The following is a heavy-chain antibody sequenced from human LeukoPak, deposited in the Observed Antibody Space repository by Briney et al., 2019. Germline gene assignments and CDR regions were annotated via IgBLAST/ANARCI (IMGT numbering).Heavy chain of an antibody. Sequence: NPSETLSLTCTVSGGSISSYYWSWIRQPPGKGLEWIGYIYYSGSTNYNPSLKSRVTISVDTSKNQFSLKLSSVTAADTAVYYCATGYDPITNWFDPWGQGTLVTVSS. CDR3: ATGYDPITNWFDP. CDR1: GGSISSYY. J-gene: IGHJ5*02. CDR2: IYYSGST. D-gene: IGHD5-12*01. V-gene: IGHV4-59*01.